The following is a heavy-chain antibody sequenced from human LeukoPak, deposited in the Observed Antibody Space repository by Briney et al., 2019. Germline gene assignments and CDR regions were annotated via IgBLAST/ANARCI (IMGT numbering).Heavy chain of an antibody. CDR3: AKAPCSSTSCYADY. CDR2: ISWDGGST. V-gene: IGHV3-43D*03. CDR1: GFTFDDYA. D-gene: IGHD2-2*01. J-gene: IGHJ4*02. Sequence: PGGSLRLSCAASGFTFDDYAMHWVRQAPGKGLEWVSLISWDGGSTYYADSVKGRFTISRDNSKNSLYLQMNSLRAEDTALYYCAKAPCSSTSCYADYWGQGTLVTVSS.